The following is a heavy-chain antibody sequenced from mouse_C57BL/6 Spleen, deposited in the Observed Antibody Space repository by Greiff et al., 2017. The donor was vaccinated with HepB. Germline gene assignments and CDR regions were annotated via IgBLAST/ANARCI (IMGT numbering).Heavy chain of an antibody. CDR1: GYTFTDYN. J-gene: IGHJ3*01. CDR2: INPNNGGT. CDR3: ARGATAWFAY. V-gene: IGHV1-22*01. Sequence: EVQRVESGPELVKPGASVKMSCKASGYTFTDYNMHWVKQSHGKSLEWIGYINPNNGGTSYNQKFKGKATLTVNKSSSTAYMELRSLTSEDSAVYYCARGATAWFAYWGQGTLVTVSA. D-gene: IGHD3-1*01.